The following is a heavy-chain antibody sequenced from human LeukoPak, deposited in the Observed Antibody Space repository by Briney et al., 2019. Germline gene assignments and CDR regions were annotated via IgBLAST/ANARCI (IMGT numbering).Heavy chain of an antibody. CDR1: GFTFGDYS. D-gene: IGHD3-3*01. V-gene: IGHV3-49*04. CDR3: ARDQVYYDFWSAY. CDR2: IRSKAHGGTT. Sequence: GGSLRLSCTGSGFTFGDYSMNWVRQAPGKGLEWVAFIRSKAHGGTTEYAASVKGRFTFSRDDSRSVAYLQMNYLRTEDTAVYYCARDQVYYDFWSAYWGQGTLVTVSS. J-gene: IGHJ4*02.